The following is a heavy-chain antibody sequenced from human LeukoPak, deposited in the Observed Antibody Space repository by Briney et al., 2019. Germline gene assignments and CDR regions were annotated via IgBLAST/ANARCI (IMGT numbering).Heavy chain of an antibody. CDR3: ARDPGQWLVQDANYYYYGMDV. CDR2: INSDGSST. CDR1: GFTFSSYW. Sequence: GGSLRLSCAASGFTFSSYWMHWVRQAPGKGLVWVSRINSDGSSTSYADSVEGRFTISRDNAKNTLYLQMNSLRAEDTAVYYCARDPGQWLVQDANYYYYGMDVWGQGTTVTVSS. J-gene: IGHJ6*02. D-gene: IGHD6-19*01. V-gene: IGHV3-74*01.